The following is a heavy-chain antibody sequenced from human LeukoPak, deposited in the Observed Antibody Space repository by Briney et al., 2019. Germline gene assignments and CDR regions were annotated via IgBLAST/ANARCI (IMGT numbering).Heavy chain of an antibody. CDR3: AKGRGTTGTDFEFDY. D-gene: IGHD1-1*01. Sequence: PGGSLRLSCAASGFTFSSYVMHWVRQAPGKGLEWVAFIRYDGSNKYYADSVKGRFTISRDNSKNTLYLQMNSLGAEDTAVYYCAKGRGTTGTDFEFDYWGQGTLVTVSS. CDR1: GFTFSSYV. CDR2: IRYDGSNK. V-gene: IGHV3-30*02. J-gene: IGHJ4*02.